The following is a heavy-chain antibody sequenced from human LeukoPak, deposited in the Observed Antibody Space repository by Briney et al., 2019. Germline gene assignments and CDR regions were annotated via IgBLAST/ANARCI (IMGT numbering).Heavy chain of an antibody. CDR1: GGSISSYY. CDR3: ARVWYDSSGYYHPFDY. Sequence: PSKTLSLTCTVSGGSISSYYWSWIRQPPGKGLEWIGYIYYSGSTNYNPSLKSRVTISVDTSKNQFSLELSSVTAADTAVYYCARVWYDSSGYYHPFDYWGQGTLVTVSS. CDR2: IYYSGST. V-gene: IGHV4-59*01. J-gene: IGHJ4*02. D-gene: IGHD3-22*01.